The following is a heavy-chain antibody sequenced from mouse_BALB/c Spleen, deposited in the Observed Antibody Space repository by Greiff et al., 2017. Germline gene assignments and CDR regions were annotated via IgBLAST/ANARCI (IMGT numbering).Heavy chain of an antibody. V-gene: IGHV5-9-3*01. J-gene: IGHJ3*01. Sequence: EVHLVESGAGLVKPGGSLKLSCAASGFTFSSYAMSWVRQTPAKRLEWVATISSGGSYTYYPDSVKGRFTISRDKTKNTLYLQMSSLRSEDTAMYYCARRDDYDGGFAYWGQGTLVTVSA. D-gene: IGHD2-4*01. CDR1: GFTFSSYA. CDR2: ISSGGSYT. CDR3: ARRDDYDGGFAY.